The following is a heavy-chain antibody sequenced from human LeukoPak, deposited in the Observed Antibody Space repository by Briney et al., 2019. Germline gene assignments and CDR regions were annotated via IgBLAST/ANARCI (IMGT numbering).Heavy chain of an antibody. CDR2: ISYSGST. CDR1: GGSISGYY. Sequence: PSETLSLTCTVSGGSISGYYWSWIRQPPGKGLECIGYISYSGSTNYNPSLKSRVTISVDTSRNQFSLNLRSVTAADTAVYYCARDLGCSSTSCYEGNWFDPWGQGTLVTVSS. J-gene: IGHJ5*02. V-gene: IGHV4-59*01. CDR3: ARDLGCSSTSCYEGNWFDP. D-gene: IGHD2-2*01.